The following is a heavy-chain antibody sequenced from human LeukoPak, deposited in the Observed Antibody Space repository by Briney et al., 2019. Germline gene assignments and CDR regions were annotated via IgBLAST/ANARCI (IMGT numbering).Heavy chain of an antibody. CDR2: IIPIFGTA. D-gene: IGHD3-16*01. CDR3: ARDGGTPAFDY. CDR1: VGTCSIYA. Sequence: SVKVSFKTSVGTCSIYAISWVRRATGQGLEWMGGIIPIFGTANYAQKFQGRVTITADESTSTAYMELSSLRSEDTAVYYCARDGGTPAFDYWGQGTLVTVSS. V-gene: IGHV1-69*13. J-gene: IGHJ4*02.